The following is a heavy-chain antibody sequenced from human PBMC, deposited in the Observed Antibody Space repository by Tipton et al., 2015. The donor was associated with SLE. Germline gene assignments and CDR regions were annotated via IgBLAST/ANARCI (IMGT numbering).Heavy chain of an antibody. D-gene: IGHD3-22*01. Sequence: TLSLTCTVSGGSISSYYWSWIRQPPGKGLERIGYIYYSGSTNYNPSLKSRVTMSVDTSKNQFSLKLSSVTAADTAVYYCASLSGAMIVVAITTLLFDYWGQGTLVTVSS. V-gene: IGHV4-59*08. J-gene: IGHJ4*02. CDR3: ASLSGAMIVVAITTLLFDY. CDR1: GGSISSYY. CDR2: IYYSGST.